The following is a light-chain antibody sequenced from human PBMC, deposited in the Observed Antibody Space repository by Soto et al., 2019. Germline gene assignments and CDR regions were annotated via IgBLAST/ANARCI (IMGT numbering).Light chain of an antibody. V-gene: IGLV2-14*01. J-gene: IGLJ1*01. CDR3: SSYTSSSTYV. CDR1: SSDVGSYNH. CDR2: DVS. Sequence: QSALTQPASVSGSPGQSITISCTGTSSDVGSYNHVSWYQQLPGKAPKLMMYDVSNRPSGVSNRFSGSKSGTTASLTISGLQAEDEADYYCSSYTSSSTYVFGTGTKLTVL.